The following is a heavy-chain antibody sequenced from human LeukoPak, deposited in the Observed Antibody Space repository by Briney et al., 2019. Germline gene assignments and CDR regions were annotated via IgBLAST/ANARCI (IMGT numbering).Heavy chain of an antibody. CDR1: GGSFSGYY. CDR2: INHSGST. D-gene: IGHD2-2*03. CDR3: ARVGYCSSTSCYLFDY. V-gene: IGHV4-34*01. Sequence: SQTLSLTCAVYGGSFSGYYWSWIRKPPGEGLEWIGEINHSGSTNYNPSLKSRVTISVDTSKNQFSLKLNSVTAADTAVYYCARVGYCSSTSCYLFDYWGQGTLVTVSS. J-gene: IGHJ4*02.